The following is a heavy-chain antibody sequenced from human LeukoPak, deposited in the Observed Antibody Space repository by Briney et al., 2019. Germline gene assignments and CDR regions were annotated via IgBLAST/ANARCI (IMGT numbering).Heavy chain of an antibody. CDR1: GGSISSGSYY. CDR3: ARVTTGGYYNC. Sequence: SETLSLTCTVSGGSISSGSYYWSWIRQPAGKGLEWFGRIYTSGSTNYNPSLKSRVTISVDTSKNQFSLKLSSVTAADTAVHYCARVTTGGYYNCWGQGTLVTVSS. D-gene: IGHD3-22*01. CDR2: IYTSGST. J-gene: IGHJ4*02. V-gene: IGHV4-61*02.